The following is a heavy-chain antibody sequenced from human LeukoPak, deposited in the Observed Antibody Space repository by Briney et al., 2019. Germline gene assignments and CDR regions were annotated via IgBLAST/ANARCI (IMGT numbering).Heavy chain of an antibody. V-gene: IGHV3-23*01. Sequence: GGSLRLSCAASGFTFSSYAMSWVRQAPGKGLEWVSAISGSGGSTYYADSVKGRFTISRDNSKNTLYLQMNSLRAEDTAVYYCAREKLDSSGWYDYYYGMDVWGQGTTVTVSS. D-gene: IGHD6-19*01. CDR1: GFTFSSYA. J-gene: IGHJ6*02. CDR3: AREKLDSSGWYDYYYGMDV. CDR2: ISGSGGST.